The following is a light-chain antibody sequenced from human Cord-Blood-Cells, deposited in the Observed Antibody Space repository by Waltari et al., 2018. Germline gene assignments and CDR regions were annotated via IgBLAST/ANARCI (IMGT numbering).Light chain of an antibody. J-gene: IGKJ2*01. CDR1: QSVSSN. V-gene: IGKV3-15*01. CDR2: GAS. CDR3: QQYNNWPPYT. Sequence: EIVMTQSPATLSVSPVERATLSCRASQSVSSNLAWYQQKPGQAPRLLIYGASTRATVIPARFSGSCSGRELTLTISSLKYEDFAVYDCQQYNNWPPYTFGQGTKLEIK.